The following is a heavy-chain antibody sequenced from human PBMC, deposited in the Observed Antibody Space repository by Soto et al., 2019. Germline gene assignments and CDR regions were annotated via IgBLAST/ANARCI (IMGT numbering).Heavy chain of an antibody. Sequence: EVQLVETGGGLIQPGGSLRLSCAASGFTVSSNYMSWVRQAPGKGLEWVSVIYSGGSAYYADSVKGRFTISRDNSKNTLYLQMNSLRAEDMAVYYCARDYSSSRYYGMDVWGQGTTVTVSS. CDR3: ARDYSSSRYYGMDV. D-gene: IGHD3-22*01. J-gene: IGHJ6*02. CDR2: IYSGGSA. V-gene: IGHV3-53*02. CDR1: GFTVSSNY.